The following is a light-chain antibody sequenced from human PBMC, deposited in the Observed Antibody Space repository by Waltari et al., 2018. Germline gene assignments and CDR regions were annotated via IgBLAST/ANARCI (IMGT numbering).Light chain of an antibody. CDR1: QNINTW. CDR3: QQYNSFSGYT. V-gene: IGKV1-5*03. J-gene: IGKJ2*01. CDR2: KAS. Sequence: DIQMPKPPPTLSHLVGNNVTTPCRASQNINTWWSWYQQKPGKVPRLLIYKASTLENGVPSRFSGSGSGTEFTLTISSLQPDDFATYYCQQYNSFSGYTFGQGTKLEIK.